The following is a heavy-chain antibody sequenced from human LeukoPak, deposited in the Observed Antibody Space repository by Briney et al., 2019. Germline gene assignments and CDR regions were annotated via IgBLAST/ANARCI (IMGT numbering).Heavy chain of an antibody. CDR3: AGGRYSSVWY. Sequence: PGGSLRLSCEASGFSFSSYWMHWVRQAPGKGLVWVSRINSDESSTTYADSVKGRFTISRDNAKNTLYLQMNSLRAEDTAVYYCAGGRYSSVWYWGQGTLVTVSS. CDR2: INSDESST. D-gene: IGHD6-19*01. V-gene: IGHV3-74*01. J-gene: IGHJ4*02. CDR1: GFSFSSYW.